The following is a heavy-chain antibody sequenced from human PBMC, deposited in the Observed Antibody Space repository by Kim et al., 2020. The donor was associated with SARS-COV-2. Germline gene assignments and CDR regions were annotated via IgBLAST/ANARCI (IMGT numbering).Heavy chain of an antibody. CDR3: ARSSIAVAEEDWFDP. D-gene: IGHD6-19*01. Sequence: GGSLRLSCAASGFAFSSYSMNWVRQAPGKGLEWVSSITSTSSYIYYADSVKGRFTISRDNAKNSLYLQMNSLRAEDTAVYYCARSSIAVAEEDWFDPWGQGALVTVSS. CDR2: ITSTSSYI. J-gene: IGHJ5*02. CDR1: GFAFSSYS. V-gene: IGHV3-21*01.